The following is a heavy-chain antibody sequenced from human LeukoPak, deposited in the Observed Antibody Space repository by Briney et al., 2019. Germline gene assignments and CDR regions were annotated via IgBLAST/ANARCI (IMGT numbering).Heavy chain of an antibody. CDR1: GFTFTSYA. D-gene: IGHD3-3*01. CDR3: AKPPYYDFWSGYNNWFDP. CDR2: ISSSGGST. V-gene: IGHV3-23*01. J-gene: IGHJ5*02. Sequence: GGSLRLSCAASGFTFTSYAMSWVRQAPGKGLEWVSGISSSGGSTYYADSVKGRFTISRDNSENTLYLQMNSLRAEDTAVYYCAKPPYYDFWSGYNNWFDPWGQGTLVTVSS.